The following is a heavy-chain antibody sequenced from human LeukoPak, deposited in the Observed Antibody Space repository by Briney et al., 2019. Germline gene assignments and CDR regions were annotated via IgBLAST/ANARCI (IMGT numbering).Heavy chain of an antibody. CDR3: ARVRLSPSGYFNWFDP. D-gene: IGHD5-12*01. Sequence: GASVKVSCKASGYTFTSYGISWVRQAPGQRLEWMGWISAYNGNTNYAQKLQGRVTMTTDTSTSTAYMELRSLRSDDTAVYYCARVRLSPSGYFNWFDPWGQGTLVTVSS. V-gene: IGHV1-18*01. J-gene: IGHJ5*02. CDR1: GYTFTSYG. CDR2: ISAYNGNT.